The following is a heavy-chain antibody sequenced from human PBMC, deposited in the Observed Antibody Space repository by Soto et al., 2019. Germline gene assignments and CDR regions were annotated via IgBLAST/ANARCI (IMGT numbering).Heavy chain of an antibody. CDR1: GFTFSSYG. D-gene: IGHD6-19*01. CDR2: IWYDGSNK. J-gene: IGHJ4*02. V-gene: IGHV3-33*01. CDR3: ARPTEFYSSGWDYFDY. Sequence: QVQLVESGGGVVQPGRSLRLSCAASGFTFSSYGMHWVRQAPGKGLEWVAVIWYDGSNKYYADSVKGRFNISRDNSKNTLYLQMNSLRADDTAVYYCARPTEFYSSGWDYFDYWGQGTLVTVSS.